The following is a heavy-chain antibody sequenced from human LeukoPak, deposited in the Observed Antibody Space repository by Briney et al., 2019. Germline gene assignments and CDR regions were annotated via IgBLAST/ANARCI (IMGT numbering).Heavy chain of an antibody. CDR1: SGSIRSGDYY. Sequence: SETLSLTCTVSSGSIRSGDYYWSWIRQPPGKGLEWIGYIYYSGSTYYNPSLKSRVTISIDTSRNQFSLKLSSVTAADTAVYYCARDPGSYGDNVFSWGQGTLVTVSS. CDR2: IYYSGST. CDR3: ARDPGSYGDNVFS. D-gene: IGHD4-17*01. V-gene: IGHV4-30-4*01. J-gene: IGHJ5*02.